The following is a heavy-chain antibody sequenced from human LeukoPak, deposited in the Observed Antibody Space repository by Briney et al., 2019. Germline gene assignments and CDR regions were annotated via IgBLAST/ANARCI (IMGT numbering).Heavy chain of an antibody. CDR1: GGTFSSYA. D-gene: IGHD3-3*01. J-gene: IGHJ4*02. V-gene: IGHV1-69*05. Sequence: SVKVSCKASGGTFSSYAISWVRQAPGQGLEWMGGVIPIFGTANYAQKLQGRVTMTTDTSTSTAYMELRSLRSDDTAVYYCARWRIGDPFDYWGQGTLVTVSS. CDR3: ARWRIGDPFDY. CDR2: VIPIFGTA.